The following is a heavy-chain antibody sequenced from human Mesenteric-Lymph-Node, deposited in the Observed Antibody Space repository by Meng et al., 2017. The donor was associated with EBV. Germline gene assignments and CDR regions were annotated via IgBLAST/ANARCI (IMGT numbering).Heavy chain of an antibody. D-gene: IGHD3-10*01. CDR2: VYYSGST. J-gene: IGHJ5*02. CDR3: ARENPARGNWFDP. CDR1: GGYIRSSSSY. Sequence: LLAAGGGLVKSPETLSLTCIVSGGYIRSSSSYWGWIRQPPGKRLEWIGYVYYSGSTNYNPSLKSRVTISVDTSKNQFSLSLYSVAAADTAVYYCARENPARGNWFDPWGQGALVTVSS. V-gene: IGHV4-61*01.